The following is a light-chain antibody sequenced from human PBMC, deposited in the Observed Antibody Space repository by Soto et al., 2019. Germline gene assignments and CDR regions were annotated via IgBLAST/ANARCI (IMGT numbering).Light chain of an antibody. CDR2: GAS. CDR1: QSVSSS. CDR3: QQYQTYAT. J-gene: IGKJ5*01. Sequence: EIVMTQSPATLAVAPGERATLSCRASQSVSSSLAWYQQKPGQAPRLLIYGASTGATGIPARFSGSGSGTDFSLTISSLHSDDFATYYCQQYQTYATFGQGTRLDI. V-gene: IGKV3-15*01.